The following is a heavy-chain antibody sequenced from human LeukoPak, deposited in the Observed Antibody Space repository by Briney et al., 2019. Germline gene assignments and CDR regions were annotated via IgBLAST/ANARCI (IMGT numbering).Heavy chain of an antibody. CDR3: VTKLYVGHTHAFDI. Sequence: PGGSLRLSCAASGFTFSNCAISWVRQAPGEGLEWLSAINNWDDKAYYADSVSGRFTISRDNSKNTVYLQMNSLRAEDTALYYCVTKLYVGHTHAFDIWGQGTMVTVSP. D-gene: IGHD3-16*01. J-gene: IGHJ3*02. V-gene: IGHV3-23*01. CDR1: GFTFSNCA. CDR2: INNWDDKA.